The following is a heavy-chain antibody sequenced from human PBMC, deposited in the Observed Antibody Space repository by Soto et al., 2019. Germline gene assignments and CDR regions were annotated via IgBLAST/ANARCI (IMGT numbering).Heavy chain of an antibody. CDR2: IKQDGSEK. Sequence: GGSLRLSCAASGFTFSSYWMSWVRQAPGKGLEWVANIKQDGSEKYYVDSVKGRFTISRDNAKNSLYLQMNSLRAEDTAVYYCARYTLSSTRIPIVVLVAATVVDYWGQGTLVTVSS. CDR1: GFTFSSYW. D-gene: IGHD2-15*01. V-gene: IGHV3-7*01. CDR3: ARYTLSSTRIPIVVLVAATVVDY. J-gene: IGHJ4*02.